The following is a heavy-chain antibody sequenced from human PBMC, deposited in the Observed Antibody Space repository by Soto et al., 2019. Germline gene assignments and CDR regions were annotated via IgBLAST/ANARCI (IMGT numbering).Heavy chain of an antibody. D-gene: IGHD3-3*01. CDR2: IYYSGST. CDR1: GGSISSGDYY. Sequence: QVQLQESGPGLVKPSQTLSLTCTVSGGSISSGDYYWSWIRQHPGKGLEWIGYIYYSGSTYYNPSRKGRGXXAXDKXKNQFSLKLSSVTAADTAVYYCARWWSGSRQGFDPWGQGTLVTVSS. CDR3: ARWWSGSRQGFDP. V-gene: IGHV4-31*03. J-gene: IGHJ5*02.